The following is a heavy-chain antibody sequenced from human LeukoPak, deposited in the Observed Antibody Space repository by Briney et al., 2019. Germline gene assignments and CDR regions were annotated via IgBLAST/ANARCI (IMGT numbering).Heavy chain of an antibody. V-gene: IGHV1-69*05. CDR3: ARDNYAGANWFDP. Sequence: SVKVSCKASGGTLSSYAISWVRQAPGQGLEWMGGIIPIFGTANYAQKFQGRVTITTDESTSTAYMELSSLRSEDTAVCYCARDNYAGANWFDPWGQGTLVTVSS. J-gene: IGHJ5*02. CDR2: IIPIFGTA. D-gene: IGHD1-7*01. CDR1: GGTLSSYA.